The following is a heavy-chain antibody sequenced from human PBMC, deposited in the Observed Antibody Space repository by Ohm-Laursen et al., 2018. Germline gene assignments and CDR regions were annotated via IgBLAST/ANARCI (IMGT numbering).Heavy chain of an antibody. CDR3: ARIESDSGGYWYFGMDV. J-gene: IGHJ6*02. D-gene: IGHD3-22*01. CDR1: GGSLSSGLYY. V-gene: IGHV4-61*01. CDR2: IYYRGTT. Sequence: GTLSLTWTVSGGSLSSGLYYWSWIRQPPGKGLEWIGYIYYRGTTNYNPSLKSRVTISVDTSKNQFSLKLSSVTAADTALYYCARIESDSGGYWYFGMDVWGQGTTVTVSS.